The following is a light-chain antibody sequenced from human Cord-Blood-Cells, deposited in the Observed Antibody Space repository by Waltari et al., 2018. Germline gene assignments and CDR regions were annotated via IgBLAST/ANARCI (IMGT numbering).Light chain of an antibody. J-gene: IGLJ2*01. CDR3: QVWDSSTDVV. Sequence: SYELTQPLSVSVALGQTARITCGGNNIGSKNVQWYQQKPGQAPVLVIYRDSNRPSGIPERFSGSNSGNTATLTISRAQAGDEADYYCQVWDSSTDVVFGGGTKLTVL. CDR1: NIGSKN. CDR2: RDS. V-gene: IGLV3-9*01.